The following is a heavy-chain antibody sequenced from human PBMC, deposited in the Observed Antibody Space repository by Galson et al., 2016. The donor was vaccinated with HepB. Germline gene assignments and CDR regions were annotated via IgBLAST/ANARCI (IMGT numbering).Heavy chain of an antibody. CDR1: GFTFSNFW. J-gene: IGHJ4*02. D-gene: IGHD4-23*01. CDR3: TRGVTPGD. V-gene: IGHV3-7*03. Sequence: SLRLSCAASGFTFSNFWMTWIRQAPGKGLEWVANIKRDGSEKNYVDSVKGRFTISRDNMKNSLFLQMHSLRADDTAMYYCTRGVTPGDWGQGTLVAVSS. CDR2: IKRDGSEK.